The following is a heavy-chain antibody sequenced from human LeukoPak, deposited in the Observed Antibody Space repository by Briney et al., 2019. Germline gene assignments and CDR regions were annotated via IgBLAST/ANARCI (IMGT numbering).Heavy chain of an antibody. V-gene: IGHV7-4-1*02. CDR1: GFTFTSYA. CDR3: GRDPRLGIRGYTYGYIEY. D-gene: IGHD5-18*01. J-gene: IGHJ4*02. CDR2: INTSTGNP. Sequence: ASVKVSCKASGFTFTSYAINWVRQAPGQGLQWMGWINTSTGNPTYAQGFTGRYVFSLDTSVSTAYLQISGLTADDTAVYFCGRDPRLGIRGYTYGYIEYWGQGTLVTVSS.